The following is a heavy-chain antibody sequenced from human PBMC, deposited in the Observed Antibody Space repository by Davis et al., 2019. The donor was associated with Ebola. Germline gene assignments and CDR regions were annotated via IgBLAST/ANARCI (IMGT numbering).Heavy chain of an antibody. J-gene: IGHJ4*02. CDR3: ARDGGDYYYDSPPV. CDR1: GDSVSSNSAA. V-gene: IGHV6-1*01. CDR2: TYYRSKWYN. Sequence: SCAISGDSVSSNSAAWNWIRQSPSRGLEWLGRTYYRSKWYNDYAVSVKSRITINPDTSKNQFSLQLNSVTAADTAVYYCARDGGDYYYDSPPVWGQGTLVTVSS. D-gene: IGHD3-22*01.